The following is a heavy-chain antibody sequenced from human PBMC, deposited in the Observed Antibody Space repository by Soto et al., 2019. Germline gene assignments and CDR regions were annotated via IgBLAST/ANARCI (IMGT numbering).Heavy chain of an antibody. Sequence: ASVKVSCKASGYTFTSYGISWVRQAPGQGLEWMGWISAYNGNTNYAQKLQGRVTMTTDTSTSTAYMELRSLRSDDTAVYYCARDKGVSSSWYSGTYYYYGMDVWGQGTKVTVSS. CDR3: ARDKGVSSSWYSGTYYYYGMDV. V-gene: IGHV1-18*01. D-gene: IGHD6-13*01. CDR1: GYTFTSYG. J-gene: IGHJ6*02. CDR2: ISAYNGNT.